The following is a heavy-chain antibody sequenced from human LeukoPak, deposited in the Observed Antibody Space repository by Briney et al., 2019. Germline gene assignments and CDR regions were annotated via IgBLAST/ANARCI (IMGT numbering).Heavy chain of an antibody. CDR1: GGSISSYY. CDR3: ARTTEGGYSYGYFYYYYMDV. V-gene: IGHV4-59*01. Sequence: SETLSLTCTVSGGSISSYYWSWVRQPPGKGLEWIGYIYYSGSTNYNFSLKSGVTISVDTSNHQFSLQLSSVTAADTAVYYCARTTEGGYSYGYFYYYYMDVWGKGTTVTISS. D-gene: IGHD5-18*01. CDR2: IYYSGST. J-gene: IGHJ6*03.